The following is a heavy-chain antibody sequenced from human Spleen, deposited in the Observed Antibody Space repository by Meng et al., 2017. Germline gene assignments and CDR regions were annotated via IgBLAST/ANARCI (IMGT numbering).Heavy chain of an antibody. J-gene: IGHJ4*02. CDR2: IKQDGSEK. V-gene: IGHV3-7*01. CDR1: GFTFSSYW. CDR3: AGTTMTPDSDY. D-gene: IGHD4-17*01. Sequence: GESLKISCAASGFTFSSYWMTWVRQAPGKGLEWVANIKQDGSEKYYVDSVKGRFTISRDNAKNTVYLQMNSLRVEDTAVYYCAGTTMTPDSDYWGQGTWVTVSS.